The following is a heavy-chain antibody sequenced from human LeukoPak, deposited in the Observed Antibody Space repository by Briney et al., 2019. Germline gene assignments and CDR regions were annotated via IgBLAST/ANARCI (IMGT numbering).Heavy chain of an antibody. V-gene: IGHV4-59*01. CDR3: ATGYSSTWYYFDD. D-gene: IGHD6-13*01. J-gene: IGHJ4*02. CDR2: IYHSGST. CDR1: GDSISSYY. Sequence: SETLSLTCTVSGDSISSYYWSWIRQPPGKGLEWIGYIYHSGSTNYNPSLKSRVTISADTSKGQFSLKLASVTAADTAVYYCATGYSSTWYYFDDWGQGTLVTVSS.